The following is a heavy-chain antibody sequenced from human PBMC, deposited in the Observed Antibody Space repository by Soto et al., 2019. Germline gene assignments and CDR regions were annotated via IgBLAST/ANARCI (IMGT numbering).Heavy chain of an antibody. CDR1: GCSISSYY. CDR2: IYYSGST. V-gene: IGHV4-59*01. D-gene: IGHD4-17*01. J-gene: IGHJ4*02. CDR3: ARLGRYGDFDY. Sequence: QVQLQESGPGLVKPSETLSLTCTVSGCSISSYYWSWIRQPPGKGLEWIGYIYYSGSTNYNPSLKSRVTISVDTSKNQVSLKLSSVTAADTALYYWARLGRYGDFDYWGQGTLVTVSS.